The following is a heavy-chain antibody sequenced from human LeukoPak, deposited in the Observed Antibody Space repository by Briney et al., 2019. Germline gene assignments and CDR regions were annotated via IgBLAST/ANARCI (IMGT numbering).Heavy chain of an antibody. CDR1: GFTFSSYS. CDR3: ASPLTTVTTGDY. V-gene: IGHV3-21*01. D-gene: IGHD4-17*01. CDR2: ISSSSSYI. J-gene: IGHJ4*02. Sequence: GGSLRLSCAASGFTFSSYSMNWVRQAPGRGLEWVSSISSSSSYIYYADSVKGRFTISRDNAKNSLYLQMNSLRAEDTAVYYCASPLTTVTTGDYWGPGTLVTVSS.